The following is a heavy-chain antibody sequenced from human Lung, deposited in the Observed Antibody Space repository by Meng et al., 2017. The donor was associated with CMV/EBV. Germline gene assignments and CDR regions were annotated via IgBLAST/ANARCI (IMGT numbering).Heavy chain of an antibody. D-gene: IGHD5-18*01. J-gene: IGHJ5*02. CDR3: AREEAMVGYDTSWFDA. CDR2: ISGSVGNT. CDR1: FWSYS. V-gene: IGHV3-23*01. Sequence: FWSYSMCWVRHAPGKGVWWVSSISGSVGNTYYADSVKGRFTIARDNSGDTLYMQMSSVRAEATAVYYCAREEAMVGYDTSWFDAWGQGALVTVSS.